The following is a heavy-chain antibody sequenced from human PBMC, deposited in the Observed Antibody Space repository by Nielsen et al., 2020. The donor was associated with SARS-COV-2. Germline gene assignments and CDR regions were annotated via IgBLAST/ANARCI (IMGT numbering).Heavy chain of an antibody. CDR3: AKPPREYNWNYSGY. D-gene: IGHD1-7*01. V-gene: IGHV3-33*06. CDR1: GFTFSSYG. CDR2: IWYDGSNK. Sequence: GGSLRLSCAASGFTFSSYGMHWVRQAPGKGLEWVAVIWYDGSNKYYADSVKGRFTISRDNSKNTLYLQMNSLRAEDTAVYYCAKPPREYNWNYSGYWGQGTLVTVSS. J-gene: IGHJ4*02.